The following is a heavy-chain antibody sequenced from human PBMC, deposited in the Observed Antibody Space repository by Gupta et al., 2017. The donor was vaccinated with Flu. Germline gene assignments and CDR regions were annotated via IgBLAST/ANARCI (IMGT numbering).Heavy chain of an antibody. CDR3: ARLTDGGNRAPPDY. V-gene: IGHV3-21*01. J-gene: IGHJ4*02. CDR2: TNSGGAYR. CDR1: GFPFRSYR. D-gene: IGHD1-14*01. Sequence: EVHLVESGGGLVKPGGSLRLVCTASGFPFRSYRLTWVRQAPGKGTEWVSYTNSGGAYRYYADSVKGRFTISRDDANNSLFLQMNSLRVEDTAVYYCARLTDGGNRAPPDYWGQGALVTVSS.